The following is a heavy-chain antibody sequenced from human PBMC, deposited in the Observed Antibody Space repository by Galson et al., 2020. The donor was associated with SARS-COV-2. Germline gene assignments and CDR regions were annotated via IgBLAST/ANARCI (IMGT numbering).Heavy chain of an antibody. CDR1: GFTFSSYA. D-gene: IGHD3-22*01. CDR2: ISGSGGST. V-gene: IGHV3-23*01. Sequence: GESLKISCAASGFTFSSYAMSWVRQAPGKGLEWVSAISGSGGSTYYADSVKGRFTIFRDNSKNTLYLQMNSLRAEDTAVYYCAKDMSPYYDSSGYLFDYWGQGTLVTVSS. J-gene: IGHJ4*02. CDR3: AKDMSPYYDSSGYLFDY.